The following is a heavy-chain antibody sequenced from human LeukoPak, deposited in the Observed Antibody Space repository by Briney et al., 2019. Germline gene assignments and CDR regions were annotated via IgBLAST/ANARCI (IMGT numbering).Heavy chain of an antibody. J-gene: IGHJ4*02. CDR1: GYTFSGYY. CDR3: ARVDSTGYYRGRGPIDY. D-gene: IGHD3-22*01. V-gene: IGHV1-2*02. Sequence: ASVKVSCKASGYTFSGYYIHWVRQAPGQGLEWMGWINPNSGGTNYAQRFQGRVTMTRDTSISTAYMDLSRLRPDDTAVYYCARVDSTGYYRGRGPIDYRGQGTLVTVSS. CDR2: INPNSGGT.